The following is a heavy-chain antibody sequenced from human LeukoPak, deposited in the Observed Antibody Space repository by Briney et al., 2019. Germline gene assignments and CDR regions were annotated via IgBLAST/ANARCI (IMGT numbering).Heavy chain of an antibody. J-gene: IGHJ6*02. CDR1: GYTFTSHS. CDR3: ASGYSYGYDYYYGMDV. V-gene: IGHV1-46*01. D-gene: IGHD5-18*01. CDR2: INPSGGST. Sequence: ASVKVSCKASGYTFTSHSLHWVRQAPGQGFEWMGIINPSGGSTSYAQKFQGRVTMTRDTSTSTVYMELSSLRSEDTAVYYCASGYSYGYDYYYGMDVWGQGTTVTVSS.